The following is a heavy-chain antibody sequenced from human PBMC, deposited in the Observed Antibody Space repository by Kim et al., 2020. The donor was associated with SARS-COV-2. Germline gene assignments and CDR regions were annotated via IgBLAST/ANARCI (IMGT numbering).Heavy chain of an antibody. CDR3: ARVDLRDGYNTFDY. V-gene: IGHV1-2*02. D-gene: IGHD5-12*01. Sequence: AQKLQGRVTRTRDTSISTAYMELSRLRSDDTAVYYCARVDLRDGYNTFDYWGQGTLVTVSS. J-gene: IGHJ4*02.